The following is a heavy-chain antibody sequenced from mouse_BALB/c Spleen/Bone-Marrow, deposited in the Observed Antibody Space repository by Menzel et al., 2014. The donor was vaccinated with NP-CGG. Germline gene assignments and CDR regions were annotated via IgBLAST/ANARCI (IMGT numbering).Heavy chain of an antibody. V-gene: IGHV1-80*01. Sequence: QVQLQQSGAELVRPGSSVKISCKASGYAFSTYWMNWVKQRPGQGLEWIGQIYPGDGATNYNGKFNGKATLTGDRSSSTASMQLTRLASEDSAVYFCASVGFSFDYWGQGTTLTVSS. D-gene: IGHD3-1*01. CDR1: GYAFSTYW. CDR3: ASVGFSFDY. CDR2: IYPGDGAT. J-gene: IGHJ2*01.